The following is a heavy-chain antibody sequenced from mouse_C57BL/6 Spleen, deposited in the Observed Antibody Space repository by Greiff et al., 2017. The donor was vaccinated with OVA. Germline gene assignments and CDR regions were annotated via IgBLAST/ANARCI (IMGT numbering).Heavy chain of an antibody. Sequence: VQLQQSGPELVKPGASVKISCKASGYAFSSSWLNWVKQRPGKGLEWIGRIYPGDGDTNYNGKFKGKATLTADKSSSTAYMQLSSLTSEDSAVYFCAREGYYGTPDYWGQGTTLTVSS. CDR1: GYAFSSSW. V-gene: IGHV1-82*01. CDR2: IYPGDGDT. D-gene: IGHD1-1*01. J-gene: IGHJ2*01. CDR3: AREGYYGTPDY.